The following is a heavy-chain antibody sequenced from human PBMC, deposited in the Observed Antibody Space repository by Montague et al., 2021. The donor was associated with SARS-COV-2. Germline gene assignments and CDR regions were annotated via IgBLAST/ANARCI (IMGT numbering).Heavy chain of an antibody. CDR3: VRGGACSGGKCNGGARD. Sequence: SLRLSCEASGFTFRSYTMNLVRQSPGMGLEWDSFISSSGSSIYYAYSXKGRFTISRDNAKNSLYLQMNSLRVEDTAVYYCVRGGACSGGKCNGGARDWGQGTLVTVSS. CDR1: GFTFRSYT. J-gene: IGHJ4*02. D-gene: IGHD2-15*01. CDR2: ISSSGSSI. V-gene: IGHV3-21*01.